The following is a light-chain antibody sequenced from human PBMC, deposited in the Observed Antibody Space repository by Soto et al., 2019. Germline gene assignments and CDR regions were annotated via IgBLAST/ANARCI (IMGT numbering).Light chain of an antibody. CDR2: DVS. J-gene: IGLJ1*01. Sequence: QAALTHPASVSGVPVQSITITSNETSSDVGGYNYVSWDQQHPGNAPNHIIYDVSNRPSGVSNRFSGSKSGNTASLTISGLQAEDEADYYCSSYTSSSTRVFGTGTKVTVL. V-gene: IGLV2-14*01. CDR3: SSYTSSSTRV. CDR1: SSDVGGYNY.